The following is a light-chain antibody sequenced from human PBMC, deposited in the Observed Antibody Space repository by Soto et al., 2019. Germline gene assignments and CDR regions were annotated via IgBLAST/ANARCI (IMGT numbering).Light chain of an antibody. CDR3: QQRSEWPRT. CDR2: DAS. J-gene: IGKJ1*01. CDR1: QSISSS. Sequence: EIVLTQSPATLSLSPGERSTLSCRASQSISSSLAWYQQKPGQAPRLLIYDASSRATGFPARFSGSGSGTDVTRTIGSLEPEDFAVYYCQQRSEWPRTFGQGTKVEIK. V-gene: IGKV3-11*01.